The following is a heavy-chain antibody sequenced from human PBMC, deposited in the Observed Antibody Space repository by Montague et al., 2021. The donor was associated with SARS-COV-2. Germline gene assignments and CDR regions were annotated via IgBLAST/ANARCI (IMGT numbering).Heavy chain of an antibody. CDR1: GGSLSGYH. J-gene: IGHJ5*02. CDR3: ARGPRITMIVVVITDIWFDP. CDR2: INHSGST. V-gene: IGHV4-34*01. D-gene: IGHD3-22*01. Sequence: SETLSLTCAVYGGSLSGYHWSWIRQPPGKGLEWIGEINHSGSTXXXPSXXXRVTISVDTSKNQFSLKLSSVTAADTAVYCCARGPRITMIVVVITDIWFDPWGQGTLVTASS.